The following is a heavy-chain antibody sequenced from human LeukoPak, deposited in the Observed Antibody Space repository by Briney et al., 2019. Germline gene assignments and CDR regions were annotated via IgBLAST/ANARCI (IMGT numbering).Heavy chain of an antibody. J-gene: IGHJ6*02. CDR1: GFTVSSNY. D-gene: IGHD5-18*01. CDR3: AREDGGYSYGTPYGMDV. V-gene: IGHV3-53*01. CDR2: IYSGGST. Sequence: GGSLRLSCAASGFTVSSNYMSWVRQAPGKGLEWVSVIYSGGSTYYANSVKGRFTISRDNSKNTLYLQMNSLRAEDTAVYYCAREDGGYSYGTPYGMDVWGQGTTVTVSS.